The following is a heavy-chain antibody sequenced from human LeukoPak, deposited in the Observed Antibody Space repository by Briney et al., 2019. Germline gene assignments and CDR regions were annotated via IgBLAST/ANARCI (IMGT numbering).Heavy chain of an antibody. D-gene: IGHD5-24*01. CDR2: IIPILGIA. Sequence: SVKVSCKASGGTFSSYAISWVRQAPGQGLEWMGRIIPILGIANYAQKFQGRVTITADKSTSTAYMELSSLRSEDTAVYYCARLGDGYNWSYYFDYWGQGTLVTVSS. CDR3: ARLGDGYNWSYYFDY. J-gene: IGHJ4*02. CDR1: GGTFSSYA. V-gene: IGHV1-69*04.